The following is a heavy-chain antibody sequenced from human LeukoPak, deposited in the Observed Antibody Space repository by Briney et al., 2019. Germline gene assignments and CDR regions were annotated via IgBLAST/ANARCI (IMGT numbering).Heavy chain of an antibody. J-gene: IGHJ4*02. CDR2: IFYSGTT. Sequence: SETLSLTCTVSNDSISPLYWGWIRQPPGKGLEFIGYIFYSGTTIFNPSLKSRVTLSVDTSKNQFSLRLNSVTAADTAVYYCARGGSAAKYYFDSWGQGTLVTVSS. CDR3: ARGGSAAKYYFDS. CDR1: NDSISPLY. V-gene: IGHV4-59*11. D-gene: IGHD6-13*01.